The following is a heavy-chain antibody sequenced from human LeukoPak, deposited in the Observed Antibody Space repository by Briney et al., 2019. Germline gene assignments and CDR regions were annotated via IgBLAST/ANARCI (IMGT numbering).Heavy chain of an antibody. D-gene: IGHD1-26*01. CDR2: ISAYNGNT. J-gene: IGHJ4*02. CDR3: ARDQEWELPYYFDY. V-gene: IGHV1-18*01. Sequence: ASVKVSCRASGYTFTSYGISWVRQAPGQGLEWMGWISAYNGNTNYAQKLQGRVTMTTDTSTSTAYMELRSLRSDHTAVYYCARDQEWELPYYFDYWGQGTLVTVSS. CDR1: GYTFTSYG.